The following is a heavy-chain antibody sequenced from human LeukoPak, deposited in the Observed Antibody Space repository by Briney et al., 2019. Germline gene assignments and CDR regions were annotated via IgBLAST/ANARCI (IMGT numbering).Heavy chain of an antibody. CDR1: VSSVTSYY. CDR2: INPSGGST. D-gene: IGHD3-3*01. Sequence: ASVTLSCTASVSSVTSYYMHWVRQAPGQGLEWVGMINPSGGSTSYAQKFQGRVTMTRDTSTSTVYMELSSLRSEDTAVYYCARDSGTIFGVVTFAFDIWGQGTMVTVSS. J-gene: IGHJ3*02. CDR3: ARDSGTIFGVVTFAFDI. V-gene: IGHV1-46*01.